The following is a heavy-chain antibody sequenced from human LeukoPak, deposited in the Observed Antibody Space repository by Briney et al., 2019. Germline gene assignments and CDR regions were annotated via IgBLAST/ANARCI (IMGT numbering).Heavy chain of an antibody. CDR3: ARRLLRYFDWLSPTAYYFDY. D-gene: IGHD3-9*01. CDR1: GGSFSGYY. J-gene: IGHJ4*02. V-gene: IGHV4-39*01. Sequence: SETLSLTCAVYGGSFSGYYWGWIRQPPGKGLEWIGSIYYSGSTYYNPSLKSRVTISVDTSKNQFSLKLSSVTAADTAVYYCARRLLRYFDWLSPTAYYFDYWGQGTLVTVSS. CDR2: IYYSGST.